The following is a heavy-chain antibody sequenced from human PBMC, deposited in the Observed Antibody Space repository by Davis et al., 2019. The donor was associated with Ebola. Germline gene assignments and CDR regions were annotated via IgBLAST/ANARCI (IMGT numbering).Heavy chain of an antibody. V-gene: IGHV1-46*01. CDR2: INPSGGST. J-gene: IGHJ6*02. CDR3: ARPKDIVVVPAATHYYYYYGMDV. Sequence: ASVKVSCKASGYTFTSYYMHWVRQAPGQGLEWMGIINPSGGSTSYAQKFQGRVTMTRDTSTSTVYMELSSLRSEDTAVYYCARPKDIVVVPAATHYYYYYGMDVWGQGTTVTVSS. CDR1: GYTFTSYY. D-gene: IGHD2-2*01.